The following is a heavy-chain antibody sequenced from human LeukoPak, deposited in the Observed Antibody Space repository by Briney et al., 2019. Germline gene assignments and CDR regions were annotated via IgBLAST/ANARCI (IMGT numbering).Heavy chain of an antibody. CDR3: TRELVRGVIPDWYFDL. D-gene: IGHD3-10*01. CDR1: GFTFGDYA. CDR2: IRSKAYGGTT. Sequence: GGSLRLSCTASGFTFGDYAMSWVRQAPGKGVEGVGFIRSKAYGGTTEYAACVKGRFTISRDDSKSIAYLQMNSLKTEDTAVYYCTRELVRGVIPDWYFDLWGRGTLVTVSS. V-gene: IGHV3-49*04. J-gene: IGHJ2*01.